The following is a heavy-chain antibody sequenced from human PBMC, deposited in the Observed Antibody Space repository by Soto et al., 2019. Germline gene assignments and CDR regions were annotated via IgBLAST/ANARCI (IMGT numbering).Heavy chain of an antibody. Sequence: SETLSLTCNVSGGSISSSSYYWGWIRHPPGKGLEWIGSIYYSGSTYYNPSLKSRVTISVDTSKNQFSLKLSSVTAADTAVYYCARESSRWYRIMDVWGPETMLAVSS. CDR1: GGSISSSSYY. D-gene: IGHD6-13*01. CDR2: IYYSGST. J-gene: IGHJ6*02. CDR3: ARESSRWYRIMDV. V-gene: IGHV4-39*02.